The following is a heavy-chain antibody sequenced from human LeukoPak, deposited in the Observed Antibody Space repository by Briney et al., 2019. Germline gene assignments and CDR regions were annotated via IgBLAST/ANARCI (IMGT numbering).Heavy chain of an antibody. J-gene: IGHJ4*02. D-gene: IGHD3-10*01. CDR1: GFTFSGYW. CDR2: INQGGSEK. CDR3: ARDSLGSGSYYDY. Sequence: PGGSLRLSCAASGFTFSGYWMSWVRQAPGKGPEWVANINQGGSEKNYVDSVKGRLTISRDNAKNSLYLQMNSLRAEDKAVYFCARDSLGSGSYYDYWGQGTLVTVSS. V-gene: IGHV3-7*01.